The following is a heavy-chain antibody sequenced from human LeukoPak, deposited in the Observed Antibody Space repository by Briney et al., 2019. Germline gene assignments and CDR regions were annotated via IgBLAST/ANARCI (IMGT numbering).Heavy chain of an antibody. D-gene: IGHD5-18*01. CDR2: INHSGST. V-gene: IGHV4-34*01. J-gene: IGHJ4*02. CDR1: GGSLSGYY. Sequence: SETLSLTCAVYGGSLSGYYWSWIRQPPGKGLEWIGEINHSGSTNYNPSLKSRVTISVDTSKNQFSLKLSSVTAADTAVYYCARPNTAMVPYYFDYWGQGTLVTVSS. CDR3: ARPNTAMVPYYFDY.